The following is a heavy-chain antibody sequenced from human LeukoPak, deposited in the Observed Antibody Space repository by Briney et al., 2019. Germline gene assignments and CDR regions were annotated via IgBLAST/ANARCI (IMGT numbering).Heavy chain of an antibody. CDR3: AKDRGYFDWLLNF. V-gene: IGHV3-30*18. CDR2: ISYDGSNK. D-gene: IGHD3-9*01. CDR1: GFTFSSYG. Sequence: GGSLRLSRAASGFTFSSYGMHWVRQAPGKGLEWVAVISYDGSNKYYADSVKGRFTISRDNSKNTLYPQMNSLRAEDTAVYYCAKDRGYFDWLLNFWGQGTLVTVSS. J-gene: IGHJ4*02.